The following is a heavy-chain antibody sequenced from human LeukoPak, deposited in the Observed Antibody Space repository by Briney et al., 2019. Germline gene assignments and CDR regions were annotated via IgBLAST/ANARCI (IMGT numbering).Heavy chain of an antibody. D-gene: IGHD6-6*01. CDR2: VYYTGST. V-gene: IGHV4-59*08. CDR3: ARQFAYSSSSYFDY. J-gene: IGHJ4*02. CDR1: GCSVSSYY. Sequence: SEALSLTCSVSGCSVSSYYWSWIRQPPGKGLEWIGYVYYTGSTNYNPSLKSRVTMFEDKSKNQFSLRLYSVTVADTAVYYCARQFAYSSSSYFDYWGQGSLVTVSS.